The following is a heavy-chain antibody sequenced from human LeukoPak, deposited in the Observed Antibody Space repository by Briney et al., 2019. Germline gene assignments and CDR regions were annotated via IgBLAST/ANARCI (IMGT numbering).Heavy chain of an antibody. V-gene: IGHV4-4*07. CDR2: IYTSGST. CDR1: GGSISSYY. CDR3: ARGSGSYRPLYFFDY. D-gene: IGHD1-26*01. J-gene: IGHJ4*02. Sequence: PSETLSLTCTVSGGSISSYYWSWIRQPAGKGLEWIGRIYTSGSTNYNPSLKSRVTMSVDTSQKEVSLTLSSMTAADTAVYFCARGSGSYRPLYFFDYWGQGTLVTVSS.